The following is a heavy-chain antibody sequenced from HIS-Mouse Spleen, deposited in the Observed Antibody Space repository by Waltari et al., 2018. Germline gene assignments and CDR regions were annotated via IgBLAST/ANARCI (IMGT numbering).Heavy chain of an antibody. Sequence: QLQLQESGPGLVKPSETLSLTCTVSGGSISSSRYYWGWIRQHPGKGLGWIGSIHYSWSTYSNPSLKSRVTISVATSKNQFSLKLSSVTAADTAVYYCAREIPYSSSWYDWYFDLWGRGTLVTVSS. CDR1: GGSISSSRYY. D-gene: IGHD6-13*01. V-gene: IGHV4-39*07. J-gene: IGHJ2*01. CDR2: IHYSWST. CDR3: AREIPYSSSWYDWYFDL.